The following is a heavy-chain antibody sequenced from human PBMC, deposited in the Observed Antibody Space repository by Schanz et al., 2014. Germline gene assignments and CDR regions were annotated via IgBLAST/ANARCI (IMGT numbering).Heavy chain of an antibody. CDR3: AKGRKGWSGSDRKYYFDY. J-gene: IGHJ4*02. V-gene: IGHV3-33*06. Sequence: LVESGGGVVQPGRSLRLSCAASGFTFSSYGMHWVRQVPGKGLEWVAVVCYDGSKKYYADSVKGRFTTSRDNSKNTMYLQMNSLRAEDTAIYYCAKGRKGWSGSDRKYYFDYWGQGTLVTVSS. CDR2: VCYDGSKK. D-gene: IGHD1-26*01. CDR1: GFTFSSYG.